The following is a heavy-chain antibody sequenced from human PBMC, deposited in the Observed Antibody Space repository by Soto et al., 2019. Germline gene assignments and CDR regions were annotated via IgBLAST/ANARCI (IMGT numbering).Heavy chain of an antibody. CDR3: ARGRGVAVAGTLYWYFDL. Sequence: SETLSLTCAVYGGSFSGYYWSWIRQPPGKGLEWIGEINHSGSTNYNPSLKSRVTISVDTSKNQFSLKLSSVTAADTTVYYCARGRGVAVAGTLYWYFDLWGRGTLVTVSS. V-gene: IGHV4-34*01. CDR2: INHSGST. D-gene: IGHD6-19*01. J-gene: IGHJ2*01. CDR1: GGSFSGYY.